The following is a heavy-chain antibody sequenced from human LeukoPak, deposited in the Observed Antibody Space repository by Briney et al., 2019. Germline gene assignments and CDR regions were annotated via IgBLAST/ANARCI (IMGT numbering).Heavy chain of an antibody. V-gene: IGHV3-48*01. Sequence: GGSLRLSCAASGFTFSSYNMNWVRQAPGKGLEWVSYISSSSRTIYYADSVKGRFTISRDNAKNSLYLQMNSLRAEDTAVYYCTTLGALGGAITMVRGVIPVSDYWGQGTLVTVSS. CDR2: ISSSSRTI. J-gene: IGHJ4*02. CDR1: GFTFSSYN. CDR3: TTLGALGGAITMVRGVIPVSDY. D-gene: IGHD3-10*01.